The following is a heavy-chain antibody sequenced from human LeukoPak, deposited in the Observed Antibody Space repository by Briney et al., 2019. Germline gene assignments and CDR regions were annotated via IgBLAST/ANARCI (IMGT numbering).Heavy chain of an antibody. D-gene: IGHD2-15*01. Sequence: GGSLRLSCAASGFTVSSNYMSWVRQAPGKGLEWVSVIYSGGSTYYADSVKGRFTISRDNSKNTLYLQMNSLRAEGTAVYYCARAPKVCSGGSCYSGRGQGTLVTVSS. CDR2: IYSGGST. J-gene: IGHJ4*02. CDR1: GFTVSSNY. CDR3: ARAPKVCSGGSCYSG. V-gene: IGHV3-53*01.